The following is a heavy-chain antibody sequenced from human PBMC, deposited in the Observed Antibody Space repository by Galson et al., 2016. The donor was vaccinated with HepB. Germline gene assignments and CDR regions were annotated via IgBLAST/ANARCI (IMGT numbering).Heavy chain of an antibody. CDR2: IWYDGSKK. D-gene: IGHD3-3*01. V-gene: IGHV3-33*01. CDR1: GFTFSTYG. J-gene: IGHJ6*02. CDR3: ARVRGICHDFWSGPPDYYSYGLDV. Sequence: SLRLSCAASGFTFSTYGMHWVRQAPGKGLEWVAEIWYDGSKKYYGDSVKGRFTISRDNSKNTLYLQMNSLRVEDTAVYFCARVRGICHDFWSGPPDYYSYGLDVWGQGTTVTVSS.